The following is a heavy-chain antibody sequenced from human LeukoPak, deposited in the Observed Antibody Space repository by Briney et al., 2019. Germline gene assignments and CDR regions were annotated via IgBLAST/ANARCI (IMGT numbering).Heavy chain of an antibody. D-gene: IGHD3-22*01. CDR2: IYYSGST. J-gene: IGHJ6*02. Sequence: SQTLSLASTVTGTSTSSSSYYWDWIRQPPGNGLEWIGSIYYSGSTYYNPSLKTRVTISVDTSKNQFSLKLSSVTAADTAVYCSATMNNYYGMDVWGQGTPVTVSS. V-gene: IGHV4-39*01. CDR3: ATMNNYYGMDV. CDR1: GTSTSSSSYY.